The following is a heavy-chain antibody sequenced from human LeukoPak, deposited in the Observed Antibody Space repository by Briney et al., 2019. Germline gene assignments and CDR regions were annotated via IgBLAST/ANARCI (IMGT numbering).Heavy chain of an antibody. J-gene: IGHJ5*02. Sequence: SETLSLTCTVSGGSISSYYWSWIRQPPGKGLEWIGRIYTSGSTNYNPSLKSRVTMSVDTSKNQFSLKLSSVTAADTAVYYCARNANYYDSSQEFDPWGQGTLVTVSS. D-gene: IGHD3-22*01. CDR3: ARNANYYDSSQEFDP. CDR1: GGSISSYY. V-gene: IGHV4-4*07. CDR2: IYTSGST.